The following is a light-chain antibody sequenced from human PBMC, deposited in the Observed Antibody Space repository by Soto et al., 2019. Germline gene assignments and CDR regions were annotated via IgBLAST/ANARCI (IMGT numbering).Light chain of an antibody. CDR2: GAF. CDR3: QQVTTFPRT. V-gene: IGKV1-12*01. CDR1: QGISTW. Sequence: DIQMTQYPSSVAAAVGDRVTITCRASQGISTWLAWYQHKPGTAPKLLIFGAFSLQRGVPSRFAGSGSGTDFTLTIKSLQPEDVATYYCQQVTTFPRTFGQGTNVEIK. J-gene: IGKJ1*01.